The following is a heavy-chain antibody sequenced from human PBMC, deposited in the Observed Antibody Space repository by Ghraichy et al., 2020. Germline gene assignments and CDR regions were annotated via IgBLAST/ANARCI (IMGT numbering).Heavy chain of an antibody. J-gene: IGHJ4*02. CDR1: GFSFEYA. V-gene: IGHV3-9*01. D-gene: IGHD1-26*01. CDR3: AKDSGSSLGPFDY. Sequence: SLNISCAASGFSFEYAMHWVRQAPGKGLEWVSGISWSSSSIEYADSVKGRFTISRDNAKNSLYLQMNSLRSKDTALYYCAKDSGSSLGPFDYWGQGTLVTVSS. CDR2: ISWSSSSI.